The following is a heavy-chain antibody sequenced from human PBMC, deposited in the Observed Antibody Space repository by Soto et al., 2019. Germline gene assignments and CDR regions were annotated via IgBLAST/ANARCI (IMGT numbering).Heavy chain of an antibody. V-gene: IGHV4-59*01. CDR2: VYYSGST. CDR1: GGSISSYY. Sequence: SETLSLTCTVSGGSISSYYWSWIRQPPGKGLEWIGYVYYSGSTNYNPSLKSRVTISVDTSKNQFSLKLSSVTAADTAVYYCGGGHHDSGGVKVYYYGMDVWGQGTTVTVSS. J-gene: IGHJ6*02. CDR3: GGGHHDSGGVKVYYYGMDV. D-gene: IGHD1-26*01.